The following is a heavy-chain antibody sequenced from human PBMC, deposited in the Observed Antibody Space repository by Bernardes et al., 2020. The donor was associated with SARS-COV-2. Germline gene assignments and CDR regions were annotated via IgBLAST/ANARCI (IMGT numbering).Heavy chain of an antibody. CDR3: AKGYSYGSDY. V-gene: IGHV3-30*18. Sequence: GGSLRPSCAASGFTFSSYGMHRVRQAPGKGLERVAVISYDGSNKYYADSVKGRFTISRDNSKNTLYLQMNSLRAEGTAVYYCAKGYSYGSDYWGQGTLVTVSA. J-gene: IGHJ4*02. CDR1: GFTFSSYG. CDR2: ISYDGSNK. D-gene: IGHD5-18*01.